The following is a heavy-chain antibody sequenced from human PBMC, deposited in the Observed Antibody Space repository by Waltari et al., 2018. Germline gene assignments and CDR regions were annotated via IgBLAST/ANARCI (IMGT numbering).Heavy chain of an antibody. Sequence: EVQLVESGGGLVQPGGSLRLSCAASGFTFSRYEMNWVRQAPGKGLEWVSYISSSGSTIYYADSVKGRFTISRDNAKNSLYLQMNSLRAEDTAVYYCARLTGKGENWFDPWGQGTLVTVSS. CDR3: ARLTGKGENWFDP. V-gene: IGHV3-48*03. J-gene: IGHJ5*02. D-gene: IGHD3-16*01. CDR1: GFTFSRYE. CDR2: ISSSGSTI.